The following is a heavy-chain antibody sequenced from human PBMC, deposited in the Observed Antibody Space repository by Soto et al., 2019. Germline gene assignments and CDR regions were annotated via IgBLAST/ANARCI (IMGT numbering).Heavy chain of an antibody. D-gene: IGHD3-10*01. J-gene: IGHJ4*02. CDR3: ARGQQVSTIRGVQGFDY. CDR2: ISPSGVTI. CDR1: TSTFSRYG. V-gene: IGHV3-48*01. Sequence: EVLLVESGGGLVQSGGSLRLSCAASTSTFSRYGMNWVRQAPGKGLEWISFISPSGVTIYYADSVRGRFTISRDNAKNSLFLQMNRLKTEDTAVYYCARGQQVSTIRGVQGFDYWGQGTLVTVSS.